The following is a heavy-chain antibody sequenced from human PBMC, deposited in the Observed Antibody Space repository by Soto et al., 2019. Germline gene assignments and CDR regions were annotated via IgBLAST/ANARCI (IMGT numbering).Heavy chain of an antibody. V-gene: IGHV1-69*06. CDR1: GGIFSTYA. J-gene: IGHJ4*02. CDR3: ARDRDDYGSGNYYNRIDF. Sequence: QVQLVQSGAEVKKPGSSVKVSCKASGGIFSTYAISWFRQAPGQGLEWMGGIIPLFGTPNYAQRFQGRVTITADKSTSTAYMELSRLRSEDTAVYYCARDRDDYGSGNYYNRIDFWGQGTLVTVSS. D-gene: IGHD3-10*01. CDR2: IIPLFGTP.